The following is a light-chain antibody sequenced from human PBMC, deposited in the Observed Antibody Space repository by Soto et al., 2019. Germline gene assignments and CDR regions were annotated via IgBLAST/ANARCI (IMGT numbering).Light chain of an antibody. J-gene: IGKJ1*01. Sequence: DIQMTQSPSSVSASVGDRVTVTCRASQAISTSLAWYQQKPGKAPKLLIYAASNLRTGVPSRFSGSGSGTDFTLTISSLQPEDFATYYCQQANSFPRTFGQGTKVEIK. CDR1: QAISTS. CDR3: QQANSFPRT. V-gene: IGKV1D-12*01. CDR2: AAS.